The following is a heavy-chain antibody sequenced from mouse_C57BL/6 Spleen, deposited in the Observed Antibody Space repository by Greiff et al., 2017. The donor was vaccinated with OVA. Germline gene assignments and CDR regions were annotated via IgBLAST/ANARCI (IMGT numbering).Heavy chain of an antibody. D-gene: IGHD3-2*02. Sequence: VQGVESGPGLVQPSQSLSITCTVSGFSLTSYGVHWVRQPPGKGLEWLGVIWSGGSTDYNAAFISRLSISKDNSKSQVFFKMNSLQADDTAIYYCAKGAQDYAMDYWGQGTSVTVSS. J-gene: IGHJ4*01. CDR3: AKGAQDYAMDY. CDR2: IWSGGST. CDR1: GFSLTSYG. V-gene: IGHV2-4*01.